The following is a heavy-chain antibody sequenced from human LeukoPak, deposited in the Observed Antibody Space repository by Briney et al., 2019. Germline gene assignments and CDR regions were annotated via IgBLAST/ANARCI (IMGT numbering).Heavy chain of an antibody. D-gene: IGHD3-3*01. Sequence: SVKVSCKASGGTFSSYAISWVRQAPGQGLEWMGGIIPIFGTANYAQKFQGRVTITTDESTSTAYMELSSLRSEDTAVYYCARGGYDFWSGHSERYYYYYYMDVWGKGTTVTVSS. CDR3: ARGGYDFWSGHSERYYYYYYMDV. J-gene: IGHJ6*03. V-gene: IGHV1-69*05. CDR1: GGTFSSYA. CDR2: IIPIFGTA.